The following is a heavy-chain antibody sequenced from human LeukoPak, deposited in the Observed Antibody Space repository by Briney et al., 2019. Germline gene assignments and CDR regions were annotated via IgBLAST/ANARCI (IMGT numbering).Heavy chain of an antibody. Sequence: GASVKVSCKASGYTFTGYYMHWVRQAPGQGLEWMGWINPNSGGTNYAQKFQGRVTITADKSTSTAYMELSSLRSEDTAVYYCARVGWSGPRFDYWGQGTLVTVSS. CDR3: ARVGWSGPRFDY. CDR1: GYTFTGYY. J-gene: IGHJ4*02. D-gene: IGHD3-3*01. V-gene: IGHV1-2*02. CDR2: INPNSGGT.